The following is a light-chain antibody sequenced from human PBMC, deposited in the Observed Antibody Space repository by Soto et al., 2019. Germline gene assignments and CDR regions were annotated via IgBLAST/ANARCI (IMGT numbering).Light chain of an antibody. V-gene: IGKV2-40*01. Sequence: DIVMTQTPLSLTVTPGEPASISCRSSQSLLDSDDGNTYLDWYLQKPGQSPQLLIYTVSYRASGVPERFSGSGSGTDFTLKITRVEAEDVGVYYCMQRIEFPLTFGGGTKVEIK. CDR3: MQRIEFPLT. CDR2: TVS. J-gene: IGKJ4*01. CDR1: QSLLDSDDGNTY.